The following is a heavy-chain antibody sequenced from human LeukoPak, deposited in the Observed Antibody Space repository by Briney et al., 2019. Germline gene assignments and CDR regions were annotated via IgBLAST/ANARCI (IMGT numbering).Heavy chain of an antibody. CDR1: GGSISSYY. CDR3: ARAITIFGVDTAYYYYYMDV. J-gene: IGHJ6*03. V-gene: IGHV4-59*01. CDR2: IYYSGST. Sequence: PSETLSLTCTVSGGSISSYYWSWIRQPPGKGLEWIGYIYYSGSTNCNPSLKSRVTISVDTSKNQFSLKLSSVTAADTAVYYCARAITIFGVDTAYYYYYMDVWGKGTTVTVSS. D-gene: IGHD3-3*01.